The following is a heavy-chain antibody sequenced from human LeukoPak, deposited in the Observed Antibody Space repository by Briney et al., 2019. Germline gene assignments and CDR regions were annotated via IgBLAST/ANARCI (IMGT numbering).Heavy chain of an antibody. V-gene: IGHV3-7*01. CDR2: IKQDGSEK. Sequence: GGSLRLSCAASEFTFSTYWMSWVRQAPGKGLEWVANIKQDGSEKYYVDSVRGRFTISRDNAKNSLYLQMNSLRAEETAVYYCARDGVYSTSSADLWGQGTLVTVSS. CDR1: EFTFSTYW. D-gene: IGHD6-6*01. CDR3: ARDGVYSTSSADL. J-gene: IGHJ5*02.